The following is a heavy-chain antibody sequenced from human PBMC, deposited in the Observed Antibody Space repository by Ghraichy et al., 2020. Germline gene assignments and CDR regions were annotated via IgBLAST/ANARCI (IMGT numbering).Heavy chain of an antibody. CDR1: GFTFSSYG. Sequence: GGSLGLSCAASGFTFSSYGMHWVRQAPGKGLEWVAFIRYDGSNKYYADSVKGRFTISRDNSKNTLYLQMNSLRAEDTAVYYCAKEGEDYYDSSGYQGFWYFDLWGRGTLVTVSS. CDR3: AKEGEDYYDSSGYQGFWYFDL. V-gene: IGHV3-30*02. D-gene: IGHD3-22*01. J-gene: IGHJ2*01. CDR2: IRYDGSNK.